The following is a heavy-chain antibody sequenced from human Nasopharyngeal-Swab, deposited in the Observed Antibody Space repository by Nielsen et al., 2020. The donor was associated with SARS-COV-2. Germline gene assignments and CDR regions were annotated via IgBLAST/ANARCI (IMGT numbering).Heavy chain of an antibody. CDR2: ISYGGSNK. Sequence: VRQAPGKGLEWVAVISYGGSNKYYADSVKGRFTISRDNSKNTLYLQMNSLRAEDTAVYYCAKDGSSTSSGIKIDYWGQGTLVTVSS. D-gene: IGHD2-2*01. J-gene: IGHJ4*02. CDR3: AKDGSSTSSGIKIDY. V-gene: IGHV3-30*18.